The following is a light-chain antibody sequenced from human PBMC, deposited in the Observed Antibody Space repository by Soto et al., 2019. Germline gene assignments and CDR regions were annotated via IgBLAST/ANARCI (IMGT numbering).Light chain of an antibody. CDR1: QSLLHSNGYNY. Sequence: DIVMTQSPLSLPVTPGEPASISCRSSQSLLHSNGYNYLDWYLQKPGQSPQLLIYLGSNRASGVPDRFSGSGSGTDFTLKISRVEAEDVGVYYFMQALQRYTFGQGTNLDIK. CDR3: MQALQRYT. CDR2: LGS. J-gene: IGKJ2*01. V-gene: IGKV2-28*01.